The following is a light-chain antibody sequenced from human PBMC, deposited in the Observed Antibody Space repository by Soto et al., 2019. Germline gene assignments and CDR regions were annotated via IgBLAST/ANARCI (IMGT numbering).Light chain of an antibody. J-gene: IGKJ5*01. CDR3: QHYLDYPVS. V-gene: IGKV1-16*01. CDR1: QDIKNY. CDR2: LAS. Sequence: DIQMTQSPSSLSASVGDRVTISCRASQDIKNYLAWFQQRPGKAPKSLIFLASTLQNGVPSRFRGSGSGTYFTLTIDSLQPEDFATYYCQHYLDYPVSFGPGTRL.